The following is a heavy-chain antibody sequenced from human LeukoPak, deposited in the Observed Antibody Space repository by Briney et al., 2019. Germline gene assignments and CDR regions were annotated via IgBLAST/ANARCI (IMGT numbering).Heavy chain of an antibody. Sequence: PSETLSLTCTVSGGSISGSSYYWSWIRQPPGKGLEWIGYIYYSGSTNYNPSLKSRVTISVDTSKNQFSLKLSSVTAADTAVYYCARGTDGSGWSYYYYGMDVWGQGTTVTVSS. J-gene: IGHJ6*02. D-gene: IGHD6-19*01. CDR1: GGSISGSSYY. CDR3: ARGTDGSGWSYYYYGMDV. V-gene: IGHV4-61*01. CDR2: IYYSGST.